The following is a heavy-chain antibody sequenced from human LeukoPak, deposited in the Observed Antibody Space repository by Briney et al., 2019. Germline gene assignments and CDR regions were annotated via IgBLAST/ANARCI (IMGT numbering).Heavy chain of an antibody. CDR2: VSRSGGGT. J-gene: IGHJ4*02. CDR1: GFTLSSYA. D-gene: IGHD2-21*02. CDR3: ARETNDYFFDS. Sequence: GGSLRLSCAASGFTLSSYAMSWVHQAPGKGLEWVSAVSRSGGGTFYADSVKGRVTISRDSSRNTLYLQMNSLRAEDTAVYYCARETNDYFFDSWGQGTLVTVSS. V-gene: IGHV3-23*01.